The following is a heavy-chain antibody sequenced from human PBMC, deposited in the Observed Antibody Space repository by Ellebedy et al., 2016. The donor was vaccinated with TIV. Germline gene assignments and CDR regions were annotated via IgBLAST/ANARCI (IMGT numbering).Heavy chain of an antibody. CDR2: INHSGST. J-gene: IGHJ6*02. V-gene: IGHV4-34*01. CDR1: GGSFSGYY. Sequence: GSLRLSXAVYGGSFSGYYWSWIRQPPGKGLEWIGEINHSGSTNYNPSLKSRVTISVDTSKNQFSLKLSSVTAADTAVYYCARGRTVGPIDYYYYYGMDVWGQGTTVTVSS. D-gene: IGHD1/OR15-1a*01. CDR3: ARGRTVGPIDYYYYYGMDV.